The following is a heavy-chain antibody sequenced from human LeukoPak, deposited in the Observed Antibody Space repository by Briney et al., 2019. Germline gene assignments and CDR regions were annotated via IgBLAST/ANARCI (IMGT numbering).Heavy chain of an antibody. J-gene: IGHJ4*02. CDR2: IYYSGST. Sequence: PSEPLSLTCTVSGGSLSSYYWSWIRQPPGKGLDWIGYIYYSGSTNYKPSLKSRVTISVDTSKNQFSLKLSSVTAADTAVYYCAIENLVSYYDILTGPLDYWGQGTLVTVSS. D-gene: IGHD3-9*01. CDR3: AIENLVSYYDILTGPLDY. V-gene: IGHV4-59*01. CDR1: GGSLSSYY.